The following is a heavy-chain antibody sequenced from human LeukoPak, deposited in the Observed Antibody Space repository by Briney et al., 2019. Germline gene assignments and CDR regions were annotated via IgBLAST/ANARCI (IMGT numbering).Heavy chain of an antibody. CDR1: GFTFSSFG. V-gene: IGHV3-9*01. D-gene: IGHD6-19*01. CDR2: ISWNSGSI. CDR3: AKALITSSPDY. Sequence: GGSLRLSCAASGFTFSSFGTHWVRQAPGKGLEWVSGISWNSGSIGYADSVKGRFTISRDNAKNSLYLQMNSLRAEDTALYYCAKALITSSPDYWGQGTLVTVSS. J-gene: IGHJ4*02.